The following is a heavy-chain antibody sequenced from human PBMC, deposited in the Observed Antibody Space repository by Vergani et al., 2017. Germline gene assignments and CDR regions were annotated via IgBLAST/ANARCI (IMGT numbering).Heavy chain of an antibody. CDR3: ARGIAARSYTRGDY. D-gene: IGHD6-6*01. CDR2: INHSGST. CDR1: GGSFSGYY. J-gene: IGHJ4*02. Sequence: QVQLQQWGAGLLKPSETLSLTCAVYGGSFSGYYWSWIRQPPGKGLEWIGEINHSGSTNNNPSLKSRVTISVDTSKNQFSLNLSSVTAADTAVYYCARGIAARSYTRGDYWGQGTLVTVSS. V-gene: IGHV4-34*01.